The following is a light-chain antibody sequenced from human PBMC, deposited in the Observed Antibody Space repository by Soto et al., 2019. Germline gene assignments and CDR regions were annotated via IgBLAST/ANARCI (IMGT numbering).Light chain of an antibody. CDR2: GAS. J-gene: IGKJ2*01. CDR1: QSVSSSY. Sequence: EIVLTQSPGTLSLSPGERATLSCRASQSVSSSYLAWDQQKPGQATRLLIYGASSKATGIPDRFSGSGSGRDFDVNLSRMEPDDCAVYYGQQYGSSPMYTFGQGPNLEIK. CDR3: QQYGSSPMYT. V-gene: IGKV3-20*01.